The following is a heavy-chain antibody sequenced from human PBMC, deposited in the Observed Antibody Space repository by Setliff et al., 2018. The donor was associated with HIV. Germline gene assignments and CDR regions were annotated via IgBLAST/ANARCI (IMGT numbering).Heavy chain of an antibody. J-gene: IGHJ6*03. CDR3: ARVEWVGDFWSSYPYYMDV. V-gene: IGHV1-8*02. Sequence: VASVKVSCKTSGYTFNNYDINWVRQATGQGFEWMGWMNPYSGNTGFAHSFQGRLTMTRNTSINTAYMDLTSLTSEDTAVYYCARVEWVGDFWSSYPYYMDVWGQGTRVTVSS. D-gene: IGHD3-3*01. CDR2: MNPYSGNT. CDR1: GYTFNNYD.